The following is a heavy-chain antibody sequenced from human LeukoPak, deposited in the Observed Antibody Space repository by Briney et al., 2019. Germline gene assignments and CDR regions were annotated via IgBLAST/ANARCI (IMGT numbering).Heavy chain of an antibody. D-gene: IGHD3-10*01. V-gene: IGHV3-43*01. CDR3: AKDAGGLASITSYFDY. J-gene: IGHJ4*03. Sequence: PGGPLRLSCAASGFTFDDYTIHWVRQAPGKGLEWVSLISWDGTRTYYADSVKGRFTISRDSSRDSLYLQMNSLRTEDTAFYYCAKDAGGLASITSYFDYWGQGTLVTVSS. CDR2: ISWDGTRT. CDR1: GFTFDDYT.